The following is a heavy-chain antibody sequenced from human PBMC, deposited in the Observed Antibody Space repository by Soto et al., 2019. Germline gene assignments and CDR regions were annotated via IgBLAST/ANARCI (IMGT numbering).Heavy chain of an antibody. J-gene: IGHJ5*02. V-gene: IGHV1-2*04. D-gene: IGHD3-3*01. CDR2: INPNSGGT. Sequence: ASVKVSCKASGYTFTGYYMHWVRQAPGQGLEWMGWINPNSGGTNYAQKFQGWVTMTRDTSISTAYMELSSLRSDDTAVYYCARDAYDFWSGLNWFDPWGQGTLVTVSS. CDR1: GYTFTGYY. CDR3: ARDAYDFWSGLNWFDP.